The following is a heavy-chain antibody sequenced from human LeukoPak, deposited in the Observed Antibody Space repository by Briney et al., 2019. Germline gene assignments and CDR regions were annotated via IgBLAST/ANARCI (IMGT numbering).Heavy chain of an antibody. V-gene: IGHV4-59*08. CDR3: ARQSCYYDFWSGYYNRYFDY. Sequence: SETLSLTCTVSGGSISSYYWSWIRQPPGKGLEWIGYIYYSGSTNYNPSLKSRVTISADTSKNQFSLKLSSVTAADTAVYYCARQSCYYDFWSGYYNRYFDYWGQGTLVTVSS. J-gene: IGHJ4*02. D-gene: IGHD3-3*01. CDR1: GGSISSYY. CDR2: IYYSGST.